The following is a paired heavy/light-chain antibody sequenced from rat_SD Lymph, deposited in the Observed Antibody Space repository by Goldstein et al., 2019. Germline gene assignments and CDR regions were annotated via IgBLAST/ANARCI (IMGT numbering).Heavy chain of an antibody. CDR3: ARIGDNNYPYWYFDF. Sequence: VQLVESGGGLVQPGKSLKLSCSASGFTFSSYGMHWIRQAPGKGLDWVAYISSSSGTVYADAVKGRFTISRDNAKNTLYLQLNSLKSEDTAIYYCARIGDNNYPYWYFDFWGPGTMVTVSS. D-gene: IGHD1-10*01. J-gene: IGHJ1*01. CDR2: ISSSSGT. V-gene: IGHV5-62*01. CDR1: GFTFSSYG.
Light chain of an antibody. CDR3: QQHHDYPLT. Sequence: DIQMTQSPASLSASLGETVTIECLASEDIYSNLAWYQQKPGKSPQLLIYDASSLQDGVPSRFSGSESGTQYSLEINSLQSEDAATYFCQQHHDYPLTFGSGTKLEIK. CDR2: DAS. V-gene: IGKV12S39*01. CDR1: EDIYSN. J-gene: IGKJ5*01.